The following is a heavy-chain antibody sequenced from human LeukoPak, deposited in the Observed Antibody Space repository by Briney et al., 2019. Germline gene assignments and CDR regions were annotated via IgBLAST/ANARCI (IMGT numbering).Heavy chain of an antibody. J-gene: IGHJ4*02. V-gene: IGHV1-18*04. CDR1: GYTFTDYA. D-gene: IGHD2-2*01. Sequence: ASVKVSCKASGYTFTDYAIHWVRQAPGQGLEWMGWISAYNGNTNYAQKLQGRATMTTDTSTSTAYMELRSLRSDDTAVYYCARLRIDIVVVPAAMGDSYYFDYWGQGTLVTVSS. CDR3: ARLRIDIVVVPAAMGDSYYFDY. CDR2: ISAYNGNT.